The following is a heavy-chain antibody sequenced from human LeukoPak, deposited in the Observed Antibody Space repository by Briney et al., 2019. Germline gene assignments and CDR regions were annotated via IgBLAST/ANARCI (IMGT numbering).Heavy chain of an antibody. CDR1: GFTFSSYS. Sequence: GGSLRLSCAASGFTFSSYSMSWVRQAPGKGLECVSYISSSSSIIYYADSVKGRFTISRDTAKNSLYLQMNSLRAEDTAVYFCARFRGYCSGGSCYYEYYYYYMGGGAKGTTVTVSS. CDR2: ISSSSSII. J-gene: IGHJ6*03. V-gene: IGHV3-48*01. CDR3: ARFRGYCSGGSCYYEYYYYYMGG. D-gene: IGHD2-15*01.